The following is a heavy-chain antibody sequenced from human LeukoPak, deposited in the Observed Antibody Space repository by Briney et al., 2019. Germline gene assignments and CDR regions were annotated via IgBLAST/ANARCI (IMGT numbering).Heavy chain of an antibody. V-gene: IGHV4-31*03. D-gene: IGHD3-22*01. Sequence: ESGPTLVNPTQTLTLTCTFSGFSLSTSGMCVSWIRQHPGKGLEWIGYIYYSGSTYYNPSLKSRVTISVDTSKNQFSLKLSSVTAADTAVYYCAREGLYDSSGSAFDIWGQGTMVTVSS. CDR3: AREGLYDSSGSAFDI. CDR1: GFSLSTSGMC. J-gene: IGHJ3*02. CDR2: IYYSGST.